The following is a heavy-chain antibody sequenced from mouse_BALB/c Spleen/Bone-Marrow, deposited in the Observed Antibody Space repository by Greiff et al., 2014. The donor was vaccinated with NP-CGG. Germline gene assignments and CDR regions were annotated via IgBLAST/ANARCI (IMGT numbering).Heavy chain of an antibody. V-gene: IGHV14-3*02. CDR2: IDPAIFT. J-gene: IGHJ1*01. D-gene: IGHD2-14*01. CDR1: GFNIKDTY. CDR3: ASYRYGWYFDV. Sequence: VQLQQPGAELVKPGASVKLSCTASGFNIKDTYLHWVKQRPEQGLDWIGRIDPAIFTKYDPKFQGKATITADTSSNTAYLHLSSLTSEDTAVYYCASYRYGWYFDVWSAGTTVTVSS.